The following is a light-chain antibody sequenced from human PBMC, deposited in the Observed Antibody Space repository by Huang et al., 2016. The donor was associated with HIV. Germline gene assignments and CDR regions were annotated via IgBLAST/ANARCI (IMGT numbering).Light chain of an antibody. Sequence: EIVLTQSPVTLSLAPGEGASLPCRASQGVPNSYLAWYQQKPGQAPRLLIFGASNRATGVPHRFRGSEAGTDFTLTISGLDPEDCAVYYCQQYGTLPYTFGQGTKLEI. J-gene: IGKJ2*01. V-gene: IGKV3-20*01. CDR1: QGVPNSY. CDR2: GAS. CDR3: QQYGTLPYT.